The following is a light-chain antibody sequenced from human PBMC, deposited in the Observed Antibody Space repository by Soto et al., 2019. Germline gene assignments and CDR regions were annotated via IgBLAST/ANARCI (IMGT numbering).Light chain of an antibody. CDR2: EVN. CDR1: SGDVGSYKY. Sequence: QSALTQPASVSGSPGQSISVSCTGSSGDVGSYKYVSWYQQHPGKAPKLIIYEVNKRPSGVSDRFSGSKSGNTASLTISVLQAEDEADYYCSSYTITSTLVIFGGGTKLTVL. V-gene: IGLV2-14*01. CDR3: SSYTITSTLVI. J-gene: IGLJ2*01.